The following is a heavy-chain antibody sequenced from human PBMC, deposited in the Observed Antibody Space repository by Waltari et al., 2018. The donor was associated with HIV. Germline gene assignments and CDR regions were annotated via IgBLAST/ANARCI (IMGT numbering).Heavy chain of an antibody. J-gene: IGHJ4*02. CDR3: ARLTPSRGNYFDSSGYFDY. CDR1: GFSFSSYA. D-gene: IGHD3-22*01. CDR2: ISFDGGSE. Sequence: QVQLVESGGGVVQPGRSLRLSCAASGFSFSSYAMYLCLQAPGKGVEWVAVISFDGGSENYAESVKGRFTISRDNSKNTLYLQMNSLRAEDTAVFYCARLTPSRGNYFDSSGYFDYWGQGTLVTVSS. V-gene: IGHV3-30*01.